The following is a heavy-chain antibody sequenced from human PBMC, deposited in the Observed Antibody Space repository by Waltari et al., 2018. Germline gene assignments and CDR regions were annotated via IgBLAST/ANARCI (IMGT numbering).Heavy chain of an antibody. V-gene: IGHV4-39*07. J-gene: IGHJ4*02. CDR3: ARVFAGLYFDY. CDR2: IHYSGGT. CDR1: GGSISSSSYY. Sequence: QLQLQESGPGLVKPSETLSLTCTVSGGSISSSSYYWGWIRQPPGKGLGWIGSIHYSGGTYSNPSLKSRVTISLDTSKNQFSLKLSSVTAADTAVYYCARVFAGLYFDYWGQGTLVTVSS.